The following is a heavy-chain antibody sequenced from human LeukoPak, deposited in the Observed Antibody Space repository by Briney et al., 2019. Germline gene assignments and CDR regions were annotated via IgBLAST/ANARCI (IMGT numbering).Heavy chain of an antibody. CDR1: GDSISNYY. J-gene: IGHJ6*03. D-gene: IGHD3-22*01. Sequence: PSETLSLTCTVSGDSISNYYWSWVRQPAGKGLEWIGRIYASGSSNYNPSLKSRITMSVDTYKNQFSLKLSSVTAAATAVYYCARCLNTYYYDNSGYSPEHYYMDVWGKGTTVIVSS. CDR3: ARCLNTYYYDNSGYSPEHYYMDV. V-gene: IGHV4-4*07. CDR2: IYASGSS.